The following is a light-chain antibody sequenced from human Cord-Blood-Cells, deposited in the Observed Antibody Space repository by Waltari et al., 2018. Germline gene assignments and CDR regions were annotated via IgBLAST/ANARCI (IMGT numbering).Light chain of an antibody. Sequence: DIQMTQSPSTLSASVGDRVTLTCRADQSISSCLARYQPQPGKAPKLLTYDASSLESGVPSRFSGSVSGTEFTLPISSLQPDDFATYYCQQSTFGGGTKVEIK. CDR3: QQST. V-gene: IGKV1-5*01. CDR1: QSISSC. CDR2: DAS. J-gene: IGKJ4*01.